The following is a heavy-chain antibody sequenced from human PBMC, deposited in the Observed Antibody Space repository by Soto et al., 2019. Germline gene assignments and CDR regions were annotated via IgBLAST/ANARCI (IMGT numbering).Heavy chain of an antibody. D-gene: IGHD3-22*01. CDR2: IYPGDSDT. V-gene: IGHV5-51*01. CDR3: ATHCYDSSGSLVVAFDI. Sequence: PGESLKISCKGSGYSFTSYWIGWVRQMPGKGLEWMGIIYPGDSDTRYSPSFQGQVTISADKSISTAYLQWSSLKASDTAMYYCATHCYDSSGSLVVAFDIWGQGTMVTVSS. J-gene: IGHJ3*02. CDR1: GYSFTSYW.